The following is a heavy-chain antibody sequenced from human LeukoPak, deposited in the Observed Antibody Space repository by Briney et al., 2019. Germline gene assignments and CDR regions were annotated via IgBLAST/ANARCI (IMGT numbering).Heavy chain of an antibody. CDR3: ACCSSTSCYHYYYYYMDV. D-gene: IGHD2-2*01. CDR1: GGSISSSNW. CDR2: IYASGST. J-gene: IGHJ6*03. Sequence: SGTLSLTCAVSGGSISSSNWWSWVRQPPGKGLEWIGQIYASGSTNYNPSLKSRVTMSVDTSKNQFSLKLNSVTAADTAVYYCACCSSTSCYHYYYYYMDVWGKGTTVTVSS. V-gene: IGHV4-4*02.